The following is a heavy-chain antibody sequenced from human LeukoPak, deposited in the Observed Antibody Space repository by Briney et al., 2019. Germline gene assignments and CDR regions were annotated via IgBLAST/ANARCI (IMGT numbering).Heavy chain of an antibody. Sequence: SGGSLRLSCAASGFTFSSYAMSWVRQAPGKGLEWVSAISGSGGSTYYADSVKGRFTISRDNSKNTLYLQTNSLRAEDTAVYNCAREPPTNRDSSNYGNWGQGTLVTVSS. V-gene: IGHV3-23*01. J-gene: IGHJ4*02. CDR2: ISGSGGST. D-gene: IGHD4-11*01. CDR3: AREPPTNRDSSNYGN. CDR1: GFTFSSYA.